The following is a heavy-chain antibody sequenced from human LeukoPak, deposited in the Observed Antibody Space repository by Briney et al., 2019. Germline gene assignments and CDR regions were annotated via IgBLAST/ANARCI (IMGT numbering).Heavy chain of an antibody. CDR1: GYTFTGYY. CDR3: AREVPSIAARRWRENWFDP. CDR2: INPNSGGT. V-gene: IGHV1-2*02. Sequence: ASVKVSCKASGYTFTGYYMHWVRQAPGQGLEWMGWINPNSGGTNYAQKFQGRVTMTRDTSISTAYMELSRLRSDDTAVYYCAREVPSIAARRWRENWFDPWGQGTLVTVSS. D-gene: IGHD6-6*01. J-gene: IGHJ5*02.